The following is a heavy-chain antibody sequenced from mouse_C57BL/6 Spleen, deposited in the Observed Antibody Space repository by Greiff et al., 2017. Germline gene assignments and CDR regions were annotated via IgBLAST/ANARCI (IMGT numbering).Heavy chain of an antibody. Sequence: VQLQQSGAELVRPGASVKLSCTASGFNIKDDYMHWVKQRPEQGLEWIGWIDPENGDTEYASKVQGKATITAATSSNTAYLQLSSLTSEDTAVYYCSSSYYGSSYLDYWGQGTTLTVSS. CDR3: SSSYYGSSYLDY. CDR2: IDPENGDT. CDR1: GFNIKDDY. J-gene: IGHJ2*01. D-gene: IGHD1-1*01. V-gene: IGHV14-4*01.